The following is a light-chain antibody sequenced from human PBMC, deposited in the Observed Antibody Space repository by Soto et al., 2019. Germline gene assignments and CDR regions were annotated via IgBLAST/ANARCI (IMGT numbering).Light chain of an antibody. CDR1: QSVSNY. V-gene: IGKV3-11*01. J-gene: IGKJ5*01. CDR2: DAS. CDR3: QQRSNWIT. Sequence: TMLTQYPATLSFAHVERPTLSLRASQSVSNYFAWYQQKPGQAPRLLIYDASNRATGIPARFSGSGSGTDFTLTISSLEPEDFAVYYCQQRSNWITFGQGTRLEIK.